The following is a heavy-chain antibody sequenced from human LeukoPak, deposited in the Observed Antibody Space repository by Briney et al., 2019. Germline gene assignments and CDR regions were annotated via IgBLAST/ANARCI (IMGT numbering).Heavy chain of an antibody. CDR1: GYTFTGYY. CDR2: INPNSGGT. D-gene: IGHD6-19*01. Sequence: ASVKVSCKASGYTFTGYYMHWVRQAPGQGLEWMGWINPNSGGTNYAQKFQGRVTMTRDTSISTAYMELSRLRSDDTAVYYCARPPIAVAGTDAFDIWGQGTMVTVSS. J-gene: IGHJ3*02. CDR3: ARPPIAVAGTDAFDI. V-gene: IGHV1-2*02.